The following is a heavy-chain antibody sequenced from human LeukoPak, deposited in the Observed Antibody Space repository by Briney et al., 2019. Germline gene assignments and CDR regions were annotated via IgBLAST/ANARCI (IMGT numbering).Heavy chain of an antibody. CDR1: GFTFSSYG. D-gene: IGHD1-26*01. J-gene: IGHJ4*02. CDR2: LSGSGDRT. Sequence: GGTLRLSCAASGFTFSSYGMSWVRQAPGKGLEWLSALSGSGDRTYYADSVKGRFTISRDNSKNTLYLQMNSLRAEDTAVYSCAKDRVGALLYFDSWGQGTLVTVSS. V-gene: IGHV3-23*01. CDR3: AKDRVGALLYFDS.